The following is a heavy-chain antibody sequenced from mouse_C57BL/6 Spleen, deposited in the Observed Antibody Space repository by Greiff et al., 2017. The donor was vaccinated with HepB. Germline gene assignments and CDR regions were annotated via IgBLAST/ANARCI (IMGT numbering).Heavy chain of an antibody. CDR3: AREGVATDYFDY. Sequence: QVQLKQPGAELVKPGASVKMSCKASGYTFTSYWITWVKQRPGQGLEWIGDIYPGSGSTNYNEKFKSKATLTVDTSSSTAYVQLSSLTSEDSAVYYCAREGVATDYFDYWGQGTTLTVSS. CDR2: IYPGSGST. V-gene: IGHV1-55*01. D-gene: IGHD1-1*01. CDR1: GYTFTSYW. J-gene: IGHJ2*01.